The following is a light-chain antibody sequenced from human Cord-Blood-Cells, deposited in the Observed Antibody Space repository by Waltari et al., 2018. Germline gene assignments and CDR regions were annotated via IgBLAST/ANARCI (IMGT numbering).Light chain of an antibody. V-gene: IGLV2-11*01. CDR2: DVS. Sequence: QSALTQPRSVSGSPGQSVTISCTGTSSDVGGYNYVSWYQQHPGKAPKPMIYDVSKRPSGVPVRLSGSKSGNTASLTISGLQAEDEADYYCCSYAGSYTWVFGGGTKLTVL. CDR1: SSDVGGYNY. CDR3: CSYAGSYTWV. J-gene: IGLJ3*02.